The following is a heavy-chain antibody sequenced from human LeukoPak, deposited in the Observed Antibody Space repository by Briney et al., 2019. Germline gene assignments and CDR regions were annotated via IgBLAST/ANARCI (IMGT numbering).Heavy chain of an antibody. J-gene: IGHJ4*02. V-gene: IGHV3-30*04. Sequence: GGSLRLSCAASGFTFSSYAMHWVRQAPGKGLEWVAVISYDGSNKYYADSVKGRFTISRDNSKNTLYLQMNSLRAVDTAVYYCARDQSSSSPFDYWGQGTLVTVSS. CDR3: ARDQSSSSPFDY. CDR1: GFTFSSYA. CDR2: ISYDGSNK. D-gene: IGHD6-6*01.